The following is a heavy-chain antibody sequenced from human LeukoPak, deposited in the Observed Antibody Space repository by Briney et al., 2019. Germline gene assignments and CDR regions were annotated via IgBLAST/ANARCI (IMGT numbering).Heavy chain of an antibody. CDR2: ISWNSGSI. Sequence: PDRSLRLSCAASGFTFDDYAMHWVRQAPGKGLEWVSGISWNSGSIGYADSVKGRFTISRDNAKNSLYLQMNSLRAEDTALYYCAKGPLGYCTNGVCSTYFDYWGQGTLVTVSS. J-gene: IGHJ4*02. V-gene: IGHV3-9*01. CDR3: AKGPLGYCTNGVCSTYFDY. D-gene: IGHD2-8*01. CDR1: GFTFDDYA.